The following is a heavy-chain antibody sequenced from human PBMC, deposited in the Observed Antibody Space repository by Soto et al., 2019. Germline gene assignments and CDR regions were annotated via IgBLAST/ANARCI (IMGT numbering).Heavy chain of an antibody. CDR1: GYTFTSYY. Sequence: GASVKVSCKASGYTFTSYYMHWVRQAPGQGLEWMGIINPSGGSTSYAQKFQGRVTMTRDTSTSTVYMELSSLRSEDTAVYYCARPTFRYQLLGSGYFQHWGQGTLVTVSS. CDR2: INPSGGST. D-gene: IGHD2-2*01. CDR3: ARPTFRYQLLGSGYFQH. V-gene: IGHV1-46*01. J-gene: IGHJ1*01.